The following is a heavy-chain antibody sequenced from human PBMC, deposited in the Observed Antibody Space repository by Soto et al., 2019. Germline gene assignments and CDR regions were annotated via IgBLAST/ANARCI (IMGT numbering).Heavy chain of an antibody. J-gene: IGHJ3*02. Sequence: QLQLQESGPGLVKPSETLSLTCTVSGGSISSSSYYWGWIRQPPGKGLEWIGTIYYSGITYDNPSLMRRVTIAVDTTKNQFSLKVTSVTAADTAVYYCARYRHSSPGPFEIWGQGTMVTLSS. CDR3: ARYRHSSPGPFEI. CDR2: IYYSGIT. D-gene: IGHD2-15*01. V-gene: IGHV4-39*01. CDR1: GGSISSSSYY.